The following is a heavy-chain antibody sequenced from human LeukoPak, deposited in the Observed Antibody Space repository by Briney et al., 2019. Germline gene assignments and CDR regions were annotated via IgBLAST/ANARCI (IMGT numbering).Heavy chain of an antibody. Sequence: SETLSLTCNVSGGSISGYHWSWIRQPPGKGLEWLGYIYYSGSSNYNPSLKSRVTMSADTSKNQFSLKLSSVTAADTAVYYCARESSLEWLDWFDPWGQGTLVTVSS. CDR3: ARESSLEWLDWFDP. J-gene: IGHJ5*02. D-gene: IGHD3-3*01. CDR2: IYYSGSS. V-gene: IGHV4-59*12. CDR1: GGSISGYH.